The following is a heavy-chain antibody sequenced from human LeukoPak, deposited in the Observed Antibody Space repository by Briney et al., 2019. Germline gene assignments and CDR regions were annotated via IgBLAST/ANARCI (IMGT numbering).Heavy chain of an antibody. CDR1: GYTFTSYA. V-gene: IGHV7-4-1*02. D-gene: IGHD3-3*01. Sequence: ASVKVSCKASGYTFTSYAMNWVRQAPGQGLEWMGWINTNTGNPTYAQGFTGRFVFSLDTSVSTAYLRISSLRAEDTAVYYCARDRANYDFWSGYFHPSQYYFDYWGQGTLVTVSS. J-gene: IGHJ4*02. CDR2: INTNTGNP. CDR3: ARDRANYDFWSGYFHPSQYYFDY.